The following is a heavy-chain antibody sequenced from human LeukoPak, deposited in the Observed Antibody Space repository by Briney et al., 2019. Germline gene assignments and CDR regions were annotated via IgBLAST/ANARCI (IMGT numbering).Heavy chain of an antibody. Sequence: SETLSLTCAVYGGSFSGYYWSWIRQPPGKGLEWIGEINHSGSTNYNPSLKSRVTISVDTSKNQFSLKLSSVTAADTAVYYCARHMAALELFTLFDYWGQGTLVTVSS. CDR2: INHSGST. J-gene: IGHJ4*02. CDR1: GGSFSGYY. D-gene: IGHD2-15*01. CDR3: ARHMAALELFTLFDY. V-gene: IGHV4-34*01.